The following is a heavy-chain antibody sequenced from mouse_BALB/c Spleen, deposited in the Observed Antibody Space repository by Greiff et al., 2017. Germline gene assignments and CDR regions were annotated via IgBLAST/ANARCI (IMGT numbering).Heavy chain of an antibody. CDR2: SRNKANDYTT. CDR3: ARDADYDYDAPFAY. V-gene: IGHV7-1*02. J-gene: IGHJ3*01. Sequence: EVKVVESGGGLVQPGGSLRLSCATSGFTFSDFYMEWVRQPPGKRLEWIAASRNKANDYTTEYSASVKGRFIVSRDTSQSILYLQMNALRAEDTAIYYCARDADYDYDAPFAYWGQGTLVTVSA. D-gene: IGHD2-4*01. CDR1: GFTFSDFY.